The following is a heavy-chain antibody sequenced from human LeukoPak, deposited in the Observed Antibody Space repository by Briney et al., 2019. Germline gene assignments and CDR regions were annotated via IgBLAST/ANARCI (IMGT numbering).Heavy chain of an antibody. V-gene: IGHV3-30*19. D-gene: IGHD2/OR15-2a*01. Sequence: GGSLRLSCAASGFTLSSYGMHWVRQAPGKGLEWVAVISHDGTNRYYADSVKGRFTISRDDSKNTLYLQMNSLRVEDTAVYYCARDGGSWSLSGYWGQGILVTVSS. CDR2: ISHDGTNR. CDR1: GFTLSSYG. J-gene: IGHJ4*02. CDR3: ARDGGSWSLSGY.